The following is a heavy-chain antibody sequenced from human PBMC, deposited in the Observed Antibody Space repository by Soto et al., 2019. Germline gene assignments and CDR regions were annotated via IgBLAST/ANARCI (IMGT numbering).Heavy chain of an antibody. CDR2: ISADGSNT. CDR3: ARRTGAYNWADY. D-gene: IGHD1-1*01. J-gene: IGHJ4*02. V-gene: IGHV3-74*01. Sequence: EVQLVESGGGLVQPGGSLRLSCAASGFMFSSHWMHWVRQAPGKGLVWVSRISADGSNTNYADSVKGRFTISRDNAKNTLFLQMNSLRAEDTAVYYCARRTGAYNWADYWGQGTLVTVSS. CDR1: GFMFSSHW.